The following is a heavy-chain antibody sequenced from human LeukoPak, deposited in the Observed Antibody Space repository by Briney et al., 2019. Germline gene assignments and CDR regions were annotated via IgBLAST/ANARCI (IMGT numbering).Heavy chain of an antibody. V-gene: IGHV4-34*01. J-gene: IGHJ4*02. CDR3: ARVADCGGDCYPTRDY. CDR1: AGSISGYY. CDR2: INHSGST. D-gene: IGHD2-21*02. Sequence: PSETLSLICAVYAGSISGYYWSRIRQPPGKGLEWIGEINHSGSTNYNSSLKSRVPTSVARSKHHFSLKLSSVTAAETAVYYCARVADCGGDCYPTRDYWGQGTLVTVS.